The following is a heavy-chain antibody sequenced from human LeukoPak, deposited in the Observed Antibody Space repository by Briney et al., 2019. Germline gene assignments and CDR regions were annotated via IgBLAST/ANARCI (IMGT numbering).Heavy chain of an antibody. V-gene: IGHV1-18*01. CDR2: ISGYNGNT. Sequence: ASVKVSCKASGYTFTSYSLSWVRQAAGQGLEWMGWISGYNGNTNYAQKFQGRVTMTTDTFTTTAYMELRSLRSDDAAVYYCARFPSGSYYAEYYFDYWGQGTLVTVSS. CDR3: ARFPSGSYYAEYYFDY. CDR1: GYTFTSYS. D-gene: IGHD1-26*01. J-gene: IGHJ4*02.